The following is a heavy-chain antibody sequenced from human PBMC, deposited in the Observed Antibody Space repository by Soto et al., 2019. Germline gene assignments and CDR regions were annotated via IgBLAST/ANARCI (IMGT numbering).Heavy chain of an antibody. CDR2: TYYRSKWYN. D-gene: IGHD1-7*01. CDR1: GDSVSSNSAA. V-gene: IGHV6-1*01. Sequence: PSQTLSLTCAISGDSVSSNSAAWNWIRQSPSRGLEWLGRTYYRSKWYNDYAVSVKSRITINPDTSKNQFSLQLNSVTPEDTAVYYCARDDQSKLELQPGYYYYYGMDVWGQGTTVTVSS. CDR3: ARDDQSKLELQPGYYYYYGMDV. J-gene: IGHJ6*02.